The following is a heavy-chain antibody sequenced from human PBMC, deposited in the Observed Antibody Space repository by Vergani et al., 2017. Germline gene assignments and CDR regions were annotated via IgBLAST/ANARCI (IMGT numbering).Heavy chain of an antibody. V-gene: IGHV3-21*04. CDR1: GFTFSSYS. CDR2: ISSSSSYI. Sequence: EVQLVESGGGLVKPGGSLRLSCAASGFTFSSYSMNWVRQAPGKGLEWVSSISSSSSYIYYADSVKGRFTISRDNSKNTLYLQMNSLRAEETAVYYCAKEGVTMVRGPNDFDYWGQGTLVTVSS. CDR3: AKEGVTMVRGPNDFDY. J-gene: IGHJ4*02. D-gene: IGHD3-10*01.